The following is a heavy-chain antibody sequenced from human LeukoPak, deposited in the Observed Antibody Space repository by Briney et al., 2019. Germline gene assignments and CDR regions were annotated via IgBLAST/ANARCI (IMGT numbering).Heavy chain of an antibody. V-gene: IGHV4-38-2*01. CDR2: IYHSGST. Sequence: PSETLSLTCAVSGYSISSGYYWGWIRQPPGKGLEWIGSIYHSGSTYYNPSLKSRVTISVDASKNQFSLKLSSVTAADTAVYYCARGCIAAVPYYFDYWGQGTLVTVSS. J-gene: IGHJ4*02. CDR1: GYSISSGYY. D-gene: IGHD6-13*01. CDR3: ARGCIAAVPYYFDY.